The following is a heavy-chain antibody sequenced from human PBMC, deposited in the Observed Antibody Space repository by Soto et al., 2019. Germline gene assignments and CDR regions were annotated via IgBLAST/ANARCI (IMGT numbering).Heavy chain of an antibody. CDR2: TMPIIGTA. J-gene: IGHJ4*02. V-gene: IGHV1-69*13. D-gene: IGHD6-6*01. CDR1: GGTFSSYA. CDR3: ARGGYSGSYRLDY. Sequence: GASVKVSCKASGGTFSSYAMSWVRQRPGQGLEWMGGTMPIIGTANYAQKFQGRVTITADESTSTAYMELSSLRTEDTAVYYCARGGYSGSYRLDYWGQGTLVTVSS.